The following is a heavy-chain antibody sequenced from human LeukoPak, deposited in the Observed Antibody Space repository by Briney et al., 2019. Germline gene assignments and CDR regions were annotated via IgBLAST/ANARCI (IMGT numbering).Heavy chain of an antibody. D-gene: IGHD6-19*01. CDR3: ARGVGRSGWTDAFDI. CDR2: ISSSSSYI. J-gene: IGHJ3*02. CDR1: GFTFSSYS. V-gene: IGHV3-21*01. Sequence: PGGSLRLSCAASGFTFSSYSMNWVRQAPGKGLEWVSSISSSSSYIYYADSVKGRFTISRDNAKDSLYLQMNSLRAEDTAVYYCARGVGRSGWTDAFDIWGQGTMVTVSS.